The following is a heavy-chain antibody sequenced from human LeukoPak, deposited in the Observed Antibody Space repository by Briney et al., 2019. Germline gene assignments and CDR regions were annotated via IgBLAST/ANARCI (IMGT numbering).Heavy chain of an antibody. Sequence: RASVKVSCKASGGTFSSYAISWVRQAPGQGLEWMGGIIPIFGTANYAQKFQGRVTITADESTSTAYMELSSLRSEDTAVYYCARSGGLQRGSSWYRFDPWGQGTLVTVSS. D-gene: IGHD6-13*01. CDR3: ARSGGLQRGSSWYRFDP. CDR1: GGTFSSYA. J-gene: IGHJ5*02. CDR2: IIPIFGTA. V-gene: IGHV1-69*01.